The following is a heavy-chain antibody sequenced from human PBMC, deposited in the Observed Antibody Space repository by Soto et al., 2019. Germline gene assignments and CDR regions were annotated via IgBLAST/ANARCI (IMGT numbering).Heavy chain of an antibody. Sequence: EVQLVESGGGLVQPGGSLRLSCAASGFSVSSYYIRWVRQAPGKGLEWVAVVYSGGSTDYADSVRGSFTVSRDTSRNTMYLQMNSLRIEDTAVYYCVRDGQPQPLSWGQGTLVTVSP. CDR1: GFSVSSYY. D-gene: IGHD6-13*01. CDR2: VYSGGST. J-gene: IGHJ5*02. CDR3: VRDGQPQPLS. V-gene: IGHV3-66*01.